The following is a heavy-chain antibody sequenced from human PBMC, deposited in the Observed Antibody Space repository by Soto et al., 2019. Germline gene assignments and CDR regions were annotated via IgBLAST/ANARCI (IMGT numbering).Heavy chain of an antibody. CDR2: ISGSGGST. Sequence: QSGGSLRLSCAASGFTFSSYAMSWVRQAPGKGLEWVSAISGSGGSTYYAGSVKGRFTISRDNSKNTLYLQMNSLRAEDTAVYYCAKDFHWVQFDIVVVPAAIRYYYGMDVWGQGTTVTVSS. CDR3: AKDFHWVQFDIVVVPAAIRYYYGMDV. V-gene: IGHV3-23*01. J-gene: IGHJ6*02. D-gene: IGHD2-2*02. CDR1: GFTFSSYA.